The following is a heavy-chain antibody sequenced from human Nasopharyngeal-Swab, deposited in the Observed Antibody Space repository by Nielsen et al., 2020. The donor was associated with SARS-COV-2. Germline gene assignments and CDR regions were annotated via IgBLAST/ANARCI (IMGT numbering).Heavy chain of an antibody. CDR1: GFTFDDYA. J-gene: IGHJ6*03. CDR3: ATLYDSSGYYYGDYYYMDV. V-gene: IGHV3-9*01. Sequence: SLKISCAASGFTFDDYAMHWVRQAPGKGLECVSGISWNSGSIGYADSVKGRFTISRDNAKNSLYLQMNSLRAEDTALYYCATLYDSSGYYYGDYYYMDVWGKGTTVTVSS. CDR2: ISWNSGSI. D-gene: IGHD3-22*01.